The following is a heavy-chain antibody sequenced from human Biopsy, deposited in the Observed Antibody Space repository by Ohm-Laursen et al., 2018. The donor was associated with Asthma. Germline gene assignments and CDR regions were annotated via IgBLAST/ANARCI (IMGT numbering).Heavy chain of an antibody. V-gene: IGHV4-61*01. D-gene: IGHD5-12*01. Sequence: SETLSLTCIVSGGSVSSGKYYWSWIRQPPGKGLEWIAYIFYSGATNYNPALKSRVAQSIDTSKSQFSLRLNSLSAADTAVYYCARGTIVAGIDYWGRGTLVTVSS. CDR1: GGSVSSGKYY. J-gene: IGHJ4*02. CDR3: ARGTIVAGIDY. CDR2: IFYSGAT.